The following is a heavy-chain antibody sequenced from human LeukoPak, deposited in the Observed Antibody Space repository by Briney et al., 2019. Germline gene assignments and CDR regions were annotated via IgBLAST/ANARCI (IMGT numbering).Heavy chain of an antibody. CDR3: ARSRRRELLGTYFDY. D-gene: IGHD1-26*01. Sequence: SGGSLRLSCAASGFTFSSYAMNWVRQAPGKGLEWVSGISGSGTNTYYADSVKGRFTISRDNSKNTLYMQMNSLRAEDTAVYYCARSRRRELLGTYFDYWGQGTLVTVSS. CDR2: ISGSGTNT. CDR1: GFTFSSYA. V-gene: IGHV3-23*01. J-gene: IGHJ4*02.